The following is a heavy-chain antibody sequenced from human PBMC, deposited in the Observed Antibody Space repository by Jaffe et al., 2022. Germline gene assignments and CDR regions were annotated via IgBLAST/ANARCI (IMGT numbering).Heavy chain of an antibody. J-gene: IGHJ4*02. CDR1: GFTFSSYS. CDR2: IIPDGSSA. Sequence: EVQLVESGGTVVQPGGSLRLSCAASGFTFSSYSMHWVRQVPGKGLLWVSRIIPDGSSAIYADSVRGRFTISRDNAKNTLYLQMNSLRAEDTAVYYCARAPYDFWSGYYEYWGQGILVTVSS. D-gene: IGHD3-3*01. CDR3: ARAPYDFWSGYYEY. V-gene: IGHV3-74*01.